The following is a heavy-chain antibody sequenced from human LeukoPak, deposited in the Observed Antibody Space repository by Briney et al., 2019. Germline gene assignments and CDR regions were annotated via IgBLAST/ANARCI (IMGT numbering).Heavy chain of an antibody. Sequence: SETLSLTCTVSGYSITSGYYWGWIRQPPGKGLEWIGSIYHSGSTFYNPSLKSRVTISVDPSKNQFSLKLSSVTAADTAVYYCAVTTVVGYDAFDVWGQGTMVTVSS. CDR2: IYHSGST. CDR3: AVTTVVGYDAFDV. V-gene: IGHV4-38-2*02. D-gene: IGHD4-23*01. J-gene: IGHJ3*01. CDR1: GYSITSGYY.